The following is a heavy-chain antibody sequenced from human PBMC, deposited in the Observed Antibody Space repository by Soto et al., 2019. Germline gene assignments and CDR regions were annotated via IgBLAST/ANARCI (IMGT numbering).Heavy chain of an antibody. CDR1: GFTFSSYS. V-gene: IGHV3-21*01. CDR2: ISSSSSYI. J-gene: IGHJ6*02. Sequence: PGGSLRLSCAASGFTFSSYSMNWVRQAPGKGLEWVSSISSSSSYIYYADSVKGRFTISRDNAKNSLYLQMNSPRAEDTAVYYCARGMVGATMAFYYYYGMDVWGQGTTVTVSS. D-gene: IGHD1-26*01. CDR3: ARGMVGATMAFYYYYGMDV.